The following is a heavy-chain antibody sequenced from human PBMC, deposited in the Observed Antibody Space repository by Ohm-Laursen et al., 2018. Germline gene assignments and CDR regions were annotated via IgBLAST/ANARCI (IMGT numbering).Heavy chain of an antibody. Sequence: PGTLSLTCTVSGGSISSYYWSWIRQPPGKGLEWIGYIYYSGSTNYNPSLKSRVTISVDTSKNQFSLKLSSVTAADTAVYYCARGSYYFDYWGQGTLVTVSS. CDR3: ARGSYYFDY. J-gene: IGHJ4*02. CDR1: GGSISSYY. D-gene: IGHD1-26*01. V-gene: IGHV4-59*01. CDR2: IYYSGST.